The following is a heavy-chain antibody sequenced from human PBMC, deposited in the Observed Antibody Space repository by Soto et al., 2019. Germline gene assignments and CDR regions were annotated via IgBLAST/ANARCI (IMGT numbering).Heavy chain of an antibody. CDR3: ARDNDRAQLSGNYYYMIDV. V-gene: IGHV1-69*12. J-gene: IGHJ6*02. Sequence: QVQVVQSGAEVKKPGSSVKVSCKTSGGTFSTSAIIWVRQAPGQGLEWMGGIMPIFRTADYAQKFQERVTITADESASEDYLAVRSLTAEDTAVYDCARDNDRAQLSGNYYYMIDVWGQGTTVTVTS. CDR2: IMPIFRTA. D-gene: IGHD1-1*01. CDR1: GGTFSTSA.